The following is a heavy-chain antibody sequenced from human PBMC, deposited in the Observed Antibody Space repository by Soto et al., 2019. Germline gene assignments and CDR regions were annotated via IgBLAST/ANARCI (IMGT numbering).Heavy chain of an antibody. Sequence: PGESLKISCKGSGYSFTSYWIGWVRQMPGKGLEWMGIIYPGDSDTRYSPSFQGQVTISADKSISTAYLQWSSLKASDTAMYYCARIGRLVQAALTSYYYYGMEVWGQGTKVTVSS. D-gene: IGHD2-2*01. CDR3: ARIGRLVQAALTSYYYYGMEV. CDR2: IYPGDSDT. J-gene: IGHJ6*01. V-gene: IGHV5-51*01. CDR1: GYSFTSYW.